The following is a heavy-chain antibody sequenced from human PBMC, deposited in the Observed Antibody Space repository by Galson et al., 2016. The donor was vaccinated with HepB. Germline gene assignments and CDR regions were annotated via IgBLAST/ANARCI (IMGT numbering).Heavy chain of an antibody. Sequence: SLRLSCATSGFTFRTYAMGWVRQAPGKGLEWLSSINSAGGLTSYADSVKGRFTTSRDNSKNTLYLQMDSLRAEDTAIYYCAKDMAVRRSYDFWSGYLNYFDYWGQGILVTVSS. D-gene: IGHD3-3*01. CDR3: AKDMAVRRSYDFWSGYLNYFDY. V-gene: IGHV3-23*01. CDR1: GFTFRTYA. CDR2: INSAGGLT. J-gene: IGHJ4*02.